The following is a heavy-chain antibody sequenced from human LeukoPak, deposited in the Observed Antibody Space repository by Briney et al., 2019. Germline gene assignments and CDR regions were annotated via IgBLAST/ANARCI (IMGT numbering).Heavy chain of an antibody. CDR2: INAYNGNT. D-gene: IGHD3-10*01. V-gene: IGHV1-18*01. CDR3: ARFERTYYYGSGSPTSSRYYDY. J-gene: IGHJ4*02. CDR1: GYTFTSYG. Sequence: ASVKVSCKASGYTFTSYGISWVRQAPGQGLEWMGWINAYNGNTNCAQKLQGRVTMTTDTSTSTAYMELRSLRSDDTAVYYCARFERTYYYGSGSPTSSRYYDYWGQGTLVTVSS.